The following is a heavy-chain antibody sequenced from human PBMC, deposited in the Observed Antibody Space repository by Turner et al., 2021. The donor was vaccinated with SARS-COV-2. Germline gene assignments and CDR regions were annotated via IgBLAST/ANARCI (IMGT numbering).Heavy chain of an antibody. Sequence: QVRLQESGPGLVKPSETLSLTCTVTGGPIRSNYWTWFRQPPGKGLEWIGYLFDSGNTNYNPSLKRRITISVDMSKNQFSLNLSSVTAADTAVYFCARDRGSSYSIGYDTMDVWGQGTTVTVS. CDR3: ARDRGSSYSIGYDTMDV. CDR2: LFDSGNT. D-gene: IGHD2-15*01. V-gene: IGHV4-59*01. J-gene: IGHJ6*02. CDR1: GGPIRSNY.